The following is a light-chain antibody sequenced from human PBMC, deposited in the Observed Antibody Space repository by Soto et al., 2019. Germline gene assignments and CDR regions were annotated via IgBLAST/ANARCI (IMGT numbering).Light chain of an antibody. CDR2: DVT. CDR3: SSYAGSSIPVA. J-gene: IGLJ2*01. Sequence: QSALTQPPSASGSPEQSVTISCTGASSDVGGYNFVSWYQQHPGKAPKLMIYDVTKRPSGVPDRFSGSKSGNTASLTVSGLQVDDEADYYCSSYAGSSIPVAFGGGTKLTVL. CDR1: SSDVGGYNF. V-gene: IGLV2-8*01.